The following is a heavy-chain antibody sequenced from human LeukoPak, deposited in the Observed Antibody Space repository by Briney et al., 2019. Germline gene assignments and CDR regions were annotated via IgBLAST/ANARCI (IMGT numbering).Heavy chain of an antibody. J-gene: IGHJ4*02. CDR1: GFTFNTYG. CDR3: ARDLCWGCFDD. Sequence: GGSLRLSCAASGFTFNTYGMTWVRQAPGKGLEWVSAITSSGGSTYYGDSVRGRFTISRDNSRNTLYLQMNSLRVDDTAVYYCARDLCWGCFDDWGQGNLVTVSS. CDR2: ITSSGGST. V-gene: IGHV3-23*01. D-gene: IGHD3-10*02.